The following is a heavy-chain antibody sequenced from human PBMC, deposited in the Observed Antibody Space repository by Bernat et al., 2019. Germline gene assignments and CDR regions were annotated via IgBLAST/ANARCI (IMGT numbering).Heavy chain of an antibody. J-gene: IGHJ4*01. D-gene: IGHD2-8*01. CDR1: GFTFSSYA. CDR2: ISYDGSNK. CDR3: ARAGDCTNGVCWWFDY. V-gene: IGHV3-30-3*01. Sequence: QVQLVESGGGVVQPGSSLTLSCAASGFTFSSYAMHWVRQAPGKGLEWVAVISYDGSNKYYADSVKGRFTISRDNSKNTLYLQMNSLRAEDTAVYYCARAGDCTNGVCWWFDYWGHGTLVTVSS.